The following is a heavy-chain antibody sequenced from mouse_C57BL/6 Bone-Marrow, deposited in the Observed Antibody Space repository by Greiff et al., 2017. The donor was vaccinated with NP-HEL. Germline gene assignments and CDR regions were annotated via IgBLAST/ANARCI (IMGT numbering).Heavy chain of an antibody. J-gene: IGHJ2*01. V-gene: IGHV3-6*01. CDR2: ISYDGSN. CDR1: GYSITSGYY. CDR3: AREEGYDGYYFDY. Sequence: ESGPGLVKPSQSLSLTCSVTGYSITSGYYWNWIRQFPGNKLEWMGYISYDGSNNYNPSLKNRISITRDTSKNQFFLKLNSVTTEDTATYYCAREEGYDGYYFDYWGQGTTLTVSS. D-gene: IGHD2-2*01.